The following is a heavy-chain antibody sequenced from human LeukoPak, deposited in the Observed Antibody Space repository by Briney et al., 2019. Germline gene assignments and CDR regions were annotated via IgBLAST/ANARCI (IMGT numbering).Heavy chain of an antibody. J-gene: IGHJ4*02. Sequence: GGSLRLSCAASGFTFSNAWMSWVRQAPGKGLEWVGRIKSKTDGGTTDYAAPVKGRFTISRDDLKNTLYLQMNSLKTEDTAVYYCTTPTYSSSSTDYWGQGTLVTVSS. V-gene: IGHV3-15*01. CDR1: GFTFSNAW. CDR3: TTPTYSSSSTDY. D-gene: IGHD6-6*01. CDR2: IKSKTDGGTT.